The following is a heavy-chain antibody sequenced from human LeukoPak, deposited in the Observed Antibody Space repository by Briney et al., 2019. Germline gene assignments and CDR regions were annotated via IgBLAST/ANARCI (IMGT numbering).Heavy chain of an antibody. CDR2: ICSSSSTI. J-gene: IGHJ4*02. CDR1: GFIFSSYS. D-gene: IGHD3-3*01. Sequence: PGGSLRLSCAASGFIFSSYSMNWVRQAPGKGLEWVSYICSSSSTIYYADPVKGVFTISRDNTKNSLYLQMNSLSADDTAVFYWARTFFWSGYYVFDYWGQGTLVTVSS. CDR3: ARTFFWSGYYVFDY. V-gene: IGHV3-48*04.